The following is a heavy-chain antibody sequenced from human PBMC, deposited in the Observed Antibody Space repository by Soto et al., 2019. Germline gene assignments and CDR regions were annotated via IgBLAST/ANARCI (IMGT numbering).Heavy chain of an antibody. J-gene: IGHJ5*02. V-gene: IGHV1-18*04. CDR2: ISPKNGNT. CDR3: ATSYDSGFDP. CDR1: SYSFSTHD. D-gene: IGHD3-3*01. Sequence: APVKGLCKAFSYSFSTHDISWLRQAPGQGPEWMGRISPKNGNTNYAQNFQDRVTMTADTSSSTAYMELRGLRSDDTAKYYCATSYDSGFDPWGQGTLVTVSS.